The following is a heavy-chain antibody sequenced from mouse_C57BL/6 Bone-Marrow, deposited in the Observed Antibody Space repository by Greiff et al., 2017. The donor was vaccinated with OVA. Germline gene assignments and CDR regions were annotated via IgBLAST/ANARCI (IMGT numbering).Heavy chain of an antibody. Sequence: QVQLKQSGAELVRPGASVTLSCKASGYTFTDYEMHWVKQTPVHGLEWIGAIDPETGGTAYNQKFKGKAILTVDKSSSTAYMQLSSLTSEDSAVYYCARLKGDYYAMDYWGQGTSVTVSS. J-gene: IGHJ4*01. CDR2: IDPETGGT. CDR3: ARLKGDYYAMDY. V-gene: IGHV1-15*01. CDR1: GYTFTDYE.